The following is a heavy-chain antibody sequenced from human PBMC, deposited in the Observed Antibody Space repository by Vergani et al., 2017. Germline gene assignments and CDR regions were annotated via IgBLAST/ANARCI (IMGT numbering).Heavy chain of an antibody. CDR3: ARDLSSSWTTNWFDP. CDR2: IIPILGIA. J-gene: IGHJ5*02. D-gene: IGHD6-13*01. V-gene: IGHV1-69*09. Sequence: VQLVQSGAEVKKPGASVKVSCKASGYAFTSYYMHWVRQAPGQGLEWMGRIIPILGIANYAQKVQGIVTITADKATSTAYMELSSLRSEDTAVYYCARDLSSSWTTNWFDPWGQGTLVTVSS. CDR1: GYAFTSYY.